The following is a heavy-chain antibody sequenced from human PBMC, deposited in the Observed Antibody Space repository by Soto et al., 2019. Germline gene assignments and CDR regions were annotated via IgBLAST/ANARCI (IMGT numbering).Heavy chain of an antibody. J-gene: IGHJ5*02. CDR1: GGSISSYS. CDR2: IYDSGST. CDR3: ARVGPHYDFWSGYPNWFGP. D-gene: IGHD3-3*01. V-gene: IGHV4-59*01. Sequence: SETLCLPCTVSGGSISSYSWSWIRHPPGKGREWIGYIYDSGSTNYNPPLNSRVTISVDTSKNQFSLKLSSVTAADTAVYYCARVGPHYDFWSGYPNWFGPWGQGTLVTVS.